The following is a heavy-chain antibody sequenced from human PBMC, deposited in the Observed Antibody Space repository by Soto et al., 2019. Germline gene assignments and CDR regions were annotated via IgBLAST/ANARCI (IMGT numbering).Heavy chain of an antibody. CDR2: IYHSGST. CDR1: GGSISSGGYS. CDR3: ARAETTVTFRAGAFDN. J-gene: IGHJ3*02. V-gene: IGHV4-30-2*01. Sequence: QLQLQESGSGLVKPSQTLSLTCAVSGGSISSGGYSWSWIRQPPGKGLEWIGYIYHSGSTYYNPSLKGRVNISVRRSKNQFSLKLSSVTAADKGGYYWARAETTVTFRAGAFDNWGPGKMVTVSS. D-gene: IGHD4-17*01.